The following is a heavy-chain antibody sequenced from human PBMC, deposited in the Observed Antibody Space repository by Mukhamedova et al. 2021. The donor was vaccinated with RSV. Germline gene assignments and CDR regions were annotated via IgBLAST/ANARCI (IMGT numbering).Heavy chain of an antibody. CDR3: ASGGNLESVVVITNAFDI. CDR2: INPSGGST. D-gene: IGHD3-22*01. Sequence: GQGLEWMGIINPSGGSTSYAQKFQGRVTMTRDTSTSTVYMELSSLRSEDTAVYYCASGGNLESVVVITNAFDIWGQGTMVTVSS. J-gene: IGHJ3*02. V-gene: IGHV1-46*01.